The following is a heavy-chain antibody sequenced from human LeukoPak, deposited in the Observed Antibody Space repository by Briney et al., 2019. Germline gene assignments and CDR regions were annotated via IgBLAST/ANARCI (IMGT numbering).Heavy chain of an antibody. CDR1: GYVFTNYW. CDR2: IYPGDSDI. D-gene: IGHD1-26*01. CDR3: ARRVGASQRGFDY. V-gene: IGHV5-51*01. Sequence: GESLKISCKGSGYVFTNYWIGWVRQLPGKGLEWMGVIYPGDSDIRYSPSFQGQVTISADKSISTAYLQWSSLKASDTAMYYCARRVGASQRGFDYWGQGTLVTVSS. J-gene: IGHJ4*02.